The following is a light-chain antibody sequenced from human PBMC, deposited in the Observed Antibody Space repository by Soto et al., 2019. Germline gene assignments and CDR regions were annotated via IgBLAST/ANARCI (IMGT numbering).Light chain of an antibody. Sequence: DIQMTQSPSSLSASVGDRVTITCRASQSISIYLNWYQQRPGKAPNLLIYAASSLQSEVPSRFSGSGSGTDFTLAINSLQPEDFATYYCQQSYSTPLTFCGGTKVEIK. J-gene: IGKJ4*01. CDR2: AAS. V-gene: IGKV1-39*01. CDR1: QSISIY. CDR3: QQSYSTPLT.